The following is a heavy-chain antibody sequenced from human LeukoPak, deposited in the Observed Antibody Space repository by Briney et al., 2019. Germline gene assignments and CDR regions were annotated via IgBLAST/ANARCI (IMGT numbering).Heavy chain of an antibody. Sequence: PSETLSLTCTVSGGSISSGDYYWSWIRQPAGKGLEWIGRIYTSGSTNYNPSLKSRVTISVDTSKNQFSLKLSSVTAADTAVYYCAGGEKGVPRGAKFDPWGQGTLVTVSS. D-gene: IGHD3-16*01. J-gene: IGHJ5*02. CDR2: IYTSGST. CDR3: AGGEKGVPRGAKFDP. CDR1: GGSISSGDYY. V-gene: IGHV4-61*02.